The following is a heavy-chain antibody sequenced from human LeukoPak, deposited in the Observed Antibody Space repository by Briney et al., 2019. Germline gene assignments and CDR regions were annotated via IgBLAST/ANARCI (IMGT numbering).Heavy chain of an antibody. J-gene: IGHJ6*02. Sequence: GGSLRLSCAASGFTFGSYEMNWVRQAPGKGLEWVSYISSSGSTIYYADSVKGRFTISRDNAKNSLYLQMNSLRAEDTAVYYCARERDPKYYDFWSGYYKGDYYYYYGMDVWGQGTTVTVSS. D-gene: IGHD3-3*01. CDR1: GFTFGSYE. CDR2: ISSSGSTI. V-gene: IGHV3-48*03. CDR3: ARERDPKYYDFWSGYYKGDYYYYYGMDV.